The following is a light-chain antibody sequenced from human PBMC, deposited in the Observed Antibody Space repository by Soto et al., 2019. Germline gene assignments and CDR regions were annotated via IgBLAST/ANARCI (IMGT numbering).Light chain of an antibody. J-gene: IGKJ2*01. V-gene: IGKV3-20*01. Sequence: EMVLTQSPGTLSLSPGEGATLSCSASQSVSSSLLAWFQQKPGQAPRLLIHDVSSRATGIPDRFSGSGSGTDFTLSISRLEPEDFAVYYCHQYGSSPLTFGQGTKLEIK. CDR3: HQYGSSPLT. CDR2: DVS. CDR1: QSVSSSL.